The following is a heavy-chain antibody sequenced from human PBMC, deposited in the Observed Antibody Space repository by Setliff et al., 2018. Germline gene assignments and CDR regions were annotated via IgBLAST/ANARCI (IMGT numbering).Heavy chain of an antibody. CDR2: INNYSFKT. CDR1: GYTFNNYG. V-gene: IGHV1-18*01. D-gene: IGHD3-22*01. J-gene: IGHJ3*02. CDR3: ARSYDSGFYHQRDAYDI. Sequence: ASVKVSCKASGYTFNNYGFTWVRQAPGQGLEWMGWINNYSFKTTYPQKFLDRVTVTTDTSATTAYMELKNLRSDDTAVYYCARSYDSGFYHQRDAYDIWGQGTMVTVSS.